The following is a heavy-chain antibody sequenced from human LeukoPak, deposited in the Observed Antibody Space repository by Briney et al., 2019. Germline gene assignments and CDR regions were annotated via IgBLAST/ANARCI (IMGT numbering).Heavy chain of an antibody. J-gene: IGHJ3*02. Sequence: GGSLRLSCAASGFTFSSNYMSWVRQAPGKGLEWVSVIYSGGSTYYADSVKGRFTISRDNSKNTLYLQMNSLRAEDTAVYYCAKLKEFDAFDIWGQGTMVTVSS. CDR2: IYSGGST. CDR1: GFTFSSNY. CDR3: AKLKEFDAFDI. D-gene: IGHD3-10*01. V-gene: IGHV3-66*04.